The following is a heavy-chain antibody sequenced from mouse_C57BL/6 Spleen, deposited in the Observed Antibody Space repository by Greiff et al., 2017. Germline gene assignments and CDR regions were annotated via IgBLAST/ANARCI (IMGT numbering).Heavy chain of an antibody. CDR3: ARGGTGRYFDV. Sequence: VQLQQPGAELVMPGASVKLSCKASGYTFTSYWMHWVKQRPGQGLEWIGEIDPSDSYTNYNQKFKGKSTLTVDKSSSTAYMQLRSLTSEDSAVYYCARGGTGRYFDVWGTGTTVTVSS. CDR2: IDPSDSYT. V-gene: IGHV1-69*01. J-gene: IGHJ1*03. D-gene: IGHD4-1*01. CDR1: GYTFTSYW.